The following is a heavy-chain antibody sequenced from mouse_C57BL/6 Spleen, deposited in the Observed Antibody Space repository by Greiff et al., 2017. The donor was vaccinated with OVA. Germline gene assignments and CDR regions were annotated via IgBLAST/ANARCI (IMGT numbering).Heavy chain of an antibody. D-gene: IGHD1-3*01. CDR1: GFTFSSYT. CDR2: ISGGGGNT. V-gene: IGHV5-9*01. CDR3: ARLELGRGAHYFDY. J-gene: IGHJ2*01. Sequence: EVMLVESGGGLVTPGGSLKLSCAASGFTFSSYTMSWVRQTPEKRLEWVATISGGGGNTYYPDSVKGRFTISRDNAKNTLYLQMSSLRSEDTALYYCARLELGRGAHYFDYWGQGTTLTVSS.